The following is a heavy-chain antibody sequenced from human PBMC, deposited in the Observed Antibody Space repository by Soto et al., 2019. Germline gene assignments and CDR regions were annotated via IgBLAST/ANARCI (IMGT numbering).Heavy chain of an antibody. J-gene: IGHJ4*02. V-gene: IGHV4-34*01. D-gene: IGHD4-17*01. Sequence: SETLSLTCAVYGGSSSGYYWSWIRQPPGKGLEWIGEINHSGSTNYNPSLKSRVTISVDTSKNQFSLKLSSVTAADTAVYYCARANDYGDYDYWGQGTLVTVSS. CDR2: INHSGST. CDR1: GGSSSGYY. CDR3: ARANDYGDYDY.